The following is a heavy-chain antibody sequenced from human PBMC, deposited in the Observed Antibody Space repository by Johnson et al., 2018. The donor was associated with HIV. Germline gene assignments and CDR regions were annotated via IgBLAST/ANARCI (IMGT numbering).Heavy chain of an antibody. CDR3: AKCIWGSSLIDAFDI. Sequence: VQLVESGGGLVQPGGSLRLSCAASGFTFSSYWMHWVRQAPGKGLEWVSVIYSGGSTYYADSVKGRFTISRDNSKNSLYLQMNSLRAEDTAVYYCAKCIWGSSLIDAFDIWGQGTRVTVSS. CDR2: IYSGGST. CDR1: GFTFSSYW. D-gene: IGHD6-13*01. J-gene: IGHJ3*02. V-gene: IGHV3-66*01.